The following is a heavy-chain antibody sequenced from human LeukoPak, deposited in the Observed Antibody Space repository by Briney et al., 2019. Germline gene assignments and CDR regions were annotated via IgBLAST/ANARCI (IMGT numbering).Heavy chain of an antibody. V-gene: IGHV4-34*01. CDR1: GGSISSYY. Sequence: PSETLSLTCTVSGGSISSYYWSWIRQPPGKGLEWIGEINHSGSTNYNPSLKSRVTISVDTSKNQFSLKLSSVTAADTAVYYCARGPASFTMVRGVITKFDYWGQGTLVTVSS. D-gene: IGHD3-10*01. CDR3: ARGPASFTMVRGVITKFDY. CDR2: INHSGST. J-gene: IGHJ4*02.